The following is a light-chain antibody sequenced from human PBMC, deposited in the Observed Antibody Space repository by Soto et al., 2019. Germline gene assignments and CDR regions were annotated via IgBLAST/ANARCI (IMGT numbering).Light chain of an antibody. Sequence: QSALTQPASVSGSPGQSITISCTGSSIDVGRYNLVSWYQHHPGQPLKLMIYEDSQRPLGVSNRFSGSKSGNTASLTISGLQAEDEADYYCCSYAGSSLFVLFGGGTKLTVL. CDR1: SIDVGRYNL. V-gene: IGLV2-23*02. CDR2: EDS. J-gene: IGLJ2*01. CDR3: CSYAGSSLFVL.